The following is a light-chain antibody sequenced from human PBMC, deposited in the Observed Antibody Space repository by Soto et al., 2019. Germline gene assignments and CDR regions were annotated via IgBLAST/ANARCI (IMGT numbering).Light chain of an antibody. CDR2: GNS. CDR1: SSKIGAGYD. V-gene: IGLV1-40*01. CDR3: QSYDSSLSGSVV. Sequence: QAVVTQPPSVSGAPGQRVTISCTGSSSKIGAGYDVHWYQQLPGTAPKLLIYGNSNRPSGVPDRFSGSKSGTSASLAITGLQAEDEADYYCQSYDSSLSGSVVFGGGTKLTVL. J-gene: IGLJ2*01.